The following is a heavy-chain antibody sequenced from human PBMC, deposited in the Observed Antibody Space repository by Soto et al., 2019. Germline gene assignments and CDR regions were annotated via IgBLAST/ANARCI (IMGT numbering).Heavy chain of an antibody. D-gene: IGHD6-19*01. CDR3: AREISSGWYQCYFDY. CDR2: IYTSGST. V-gene: IGHV4-4*07. Sequence: PSETLSLTCTVSGGSTSRYYWSWIRQPAGKGLEWIGRIYTSGSTNYNPSLKSRVTMSVDTSKNQFSLKLSSVTAADTAVYYCAREISSGWYQCYFDYWGQGTLVTVSS. J-gene: IGHJ4*02. CDR1: GGSTSRYY.